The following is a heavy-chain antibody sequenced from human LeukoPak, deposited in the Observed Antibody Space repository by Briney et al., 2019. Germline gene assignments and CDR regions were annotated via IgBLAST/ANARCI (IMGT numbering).Heavy chain of an antibody. V-gene: IGHV3-23*01. CDR2: IGGSGGST. J-gene: IGHJ4*02. D-gene: IGHD6-19*01. CDR3: AKDRIAVAGTYFDC. CDR1: GYTFSSYA. Sequence: GGSLRLSCAASGYTFSSYAMRWVRQAPGKGLEWVSAIGGSGGSTYYADSVKGRFTISRDNSKNTLYLQMNSLRAEDTAVYYCAKDRIAVAGTYFDCWGQGTLVTVSS.